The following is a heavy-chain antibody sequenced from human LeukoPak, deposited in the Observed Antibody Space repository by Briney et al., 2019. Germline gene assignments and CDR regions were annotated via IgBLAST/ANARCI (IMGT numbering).Heavy chain of an antibody. Sequence: SVKVSCKASGCTFSSYAISWVRQAPGQGLEWMGGIIPIFGTANYAQKFQGRVTITADESTSTAYMELSSLRSEDTAVYYCASPRYSSGWYLFDYWGQGTLVTVSS. CDR1: GCTFSSYA. CDR2: IIPIFGTA. J-gene: IGHJ4*02. V-gene: IGHV1-69*13. D-gene: IGHD6-19*01. CDR3: ASPRYSSGWYLFDY.